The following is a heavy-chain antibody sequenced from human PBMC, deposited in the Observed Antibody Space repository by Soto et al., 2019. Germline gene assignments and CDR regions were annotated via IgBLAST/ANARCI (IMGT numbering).Heavy chain of an antibody. Sequence: PSETLSLTCAVSGYSISSGYYWGWIRQPPGKGLEWIGSIYHSGSTYYNPSLKSRVTISVDTSKNQFSLKLSSVTAADTAVYYCARVRYYYDSSGLNYFDYWGQGTLVTVS. J-gene: IGHJ4*02. CDR1: GYSISSGYY. V-gene: IGHV4-38-2*01. D-gene: IGHD3-22*01. CDR2: IYHSGST. CDR3: ARVRYYYDSSGLNYFDY.